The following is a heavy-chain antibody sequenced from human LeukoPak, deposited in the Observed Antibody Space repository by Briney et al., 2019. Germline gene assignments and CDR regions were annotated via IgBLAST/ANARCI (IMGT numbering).Heavy chain of an antibody. V-gene: IGHV1-2*02. J-gene: IGHJ4*02. Sequence: ASVKVSCKASGYTFPGYSIHWVRQAPGQGLEWMGCINPNSGGTNYAQKFQGRVTMTRDTSISTAYMELGRLRSDDTAVYYCARGKVSSGIQVWLPSYWGQGTLVTVSS. CDR3: ARGKVSSGIQVWLPSY. CDR2: INPNSGGT. D-gene: IGHD5-18*01. CDR1: GYTFPGYS.